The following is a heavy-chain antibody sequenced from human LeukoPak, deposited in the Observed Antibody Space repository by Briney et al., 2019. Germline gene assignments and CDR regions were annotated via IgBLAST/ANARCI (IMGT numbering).Heavy chain of an antibody. CDR1: GYTFTSYG. CDR2: ISAYNGNT. Sequence: ASVKVSCKASGYTFTSYGISWVRQAPGQGLEWMGWISAYNGNTDYAQKLQGRVTMTTDTSTSRAYMESRSLRSDGPAVYYRSREAYYDMLTGPAWDAFDIWGRGTMVTVSS. J-gene: IGHJ3*02. V-gene: IGHV1-18*01. CDR3: SREAYYDMLTGPAWDAFDI. D-gene: IGHD3-9*01.